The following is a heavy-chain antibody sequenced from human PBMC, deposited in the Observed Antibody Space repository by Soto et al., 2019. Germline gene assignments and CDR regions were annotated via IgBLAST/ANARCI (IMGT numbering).Heavy chain of an antibody. CDR1: GLTVGYNY. CDR2: IYYNGTT. J-gene: IGHJ6*02. V-gene: IGHV3-53*01. D-gene: IGHD3-10*01. Sequence: HPGGSLRLSCAASGLTVGYNYMSWVRQAPGMGLERVSAIYYNGTTYYADSVKGRFTISRDTSKNTLSLQMDSLRVEDTAVYYCVRPLSSGRNYGKDVWGQGTTVTVSS. CDR3: VRPLSSGRNYGKDV.